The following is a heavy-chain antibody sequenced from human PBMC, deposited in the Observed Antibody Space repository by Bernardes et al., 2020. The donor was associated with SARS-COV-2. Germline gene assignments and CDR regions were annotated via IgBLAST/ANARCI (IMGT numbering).Heavy chain of an antibody. CDR1: GFTFDDYA. CDR3: AKAPGDDPGWFDP. CDR2: ISWNSGSI. J-gene: IGHJ5*02. V-gene: IGHV3-9*01. Sequence: GGSLRLSCAASGFTFDDYAMHWVRQAPGKGLEWVSGISWNSGSIGYADSVKGRFTISRDNAKNSLYLQMNSLRAEDTALYYCAKAPGDDPGWFDPWGQGTLVTVSS. D-gene: IGHD3-16*01.